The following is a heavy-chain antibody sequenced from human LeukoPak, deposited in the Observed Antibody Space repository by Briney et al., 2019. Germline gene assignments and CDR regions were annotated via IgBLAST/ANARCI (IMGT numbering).Heavy chain of an antibody. CDR1: GYTFTSYY. CDR3: ARDVVPLGYYDSSGYYFYY. J-gene: IGHJ4*02. Sequence: GASVKVSCKASGYTFTSYYMHWVRQAPGQGLEWMGIINPSGGSTSYAQKFQGRVTMTRDMSTSTVYMELSSLRSGDTAVYYCARDVVPLGYYDSSGYYFYYWGQGTLVTVSS. V-gene: IGHV1-46*01. CDR2: INPSGGST. D-gene: IGHD3-22*01.